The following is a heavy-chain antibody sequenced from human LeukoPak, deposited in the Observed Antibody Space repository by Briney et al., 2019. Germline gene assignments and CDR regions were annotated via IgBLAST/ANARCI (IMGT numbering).Heavy chain of an antibody. V-gene: IGHV3-30*03. D-gene: IGHD5-12*01. CDR2: MSYDGSNK. CDR1: GFTFSSYG. J-gene: IGHJ5*02. Sequence: PGGSLRLSCAASGFTFSSYGMHWVRQAPGKGLEWVAVMSYDGSNKYYADSVKGRFTTTKENSMNTLYLQVDGLGAEDTAGYYCASPHGGYESWGQGTLVTVSS. CDR3: ASPHGGYES.